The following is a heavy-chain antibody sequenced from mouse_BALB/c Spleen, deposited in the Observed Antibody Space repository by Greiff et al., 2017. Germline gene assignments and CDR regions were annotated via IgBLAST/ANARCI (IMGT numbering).Heavy chain of an antibody. CDR1: GFSLTSYG. CDR3: ARHLKYGNYDYYAMDY. V-gene: IGHV2-6-2*01. D-gene: IGHD2-1*01. Sequence: QVQLKQSGPDLVAPSQSLSITCTVSGFSLTSYGVHWVRQPPGKGLEWLVVIWSDGSTTYNSALKSRLSISKDNSKSQVFLKMNSLQTDDTAMYYCARHLKYGNYDYYAMDYWGQGTSVTVSS. CDR2: IWSDGST. J-gene: IGHJ4*01.